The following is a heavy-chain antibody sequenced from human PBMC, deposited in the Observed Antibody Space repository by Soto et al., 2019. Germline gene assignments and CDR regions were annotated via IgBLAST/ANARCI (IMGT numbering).Heavy chain of an antibody. CDR3: AKEGAHPVGSSIAAAGTIDY. CDR1: GFTFSSYA. V-gene: IGHV3-23*01. D-gene: IGHD6-13*01. J-gene: IGHJ4*02. CDR2: ISGSGGST. Sequence: GGSLRLSCAASGFTFSSYAVSWVRQAPGKGLEWVSAISGSGGSTYYADSVKGRFTISRDNSKNTLYLQMNSLRAEDTAVYYCAKEGAHPVGSSIAAAGTIDYWGQGTLVTVSS.